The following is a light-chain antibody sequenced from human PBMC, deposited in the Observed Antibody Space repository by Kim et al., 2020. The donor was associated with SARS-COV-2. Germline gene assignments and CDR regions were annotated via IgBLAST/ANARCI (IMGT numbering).Light chain of an antibody. Sequence: ASIGDRVTITCRASQGINTYLAWYQQKPGKAPTLLIYGASTLQSGVPSRFSGSGSGTDFTLTISSLQPEDVGTYYCQKYVSAPFTFGHGTKVDIK. V-gene: IGKV1-27*01. J-gene: IGKJ3*01. CDR1: QGINTY. CDR2: GAS. CDR3: QKYVSAPFT.